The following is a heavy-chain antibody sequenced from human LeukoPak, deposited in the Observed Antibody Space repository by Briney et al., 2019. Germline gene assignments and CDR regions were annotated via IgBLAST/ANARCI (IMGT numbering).Heavy chain of an antibody. CDR2: IGTAGDT. D-gene: IGHD1-1*01. Sequence: GGSLRLSCAASGFTFSDYDMHWVRHAPGKGLEWVSAIGTAGDTYYTGSVKGRFTISREHAKNSLYLQMNSLRAGDTAVYYCARVAKERVGGVYYFDYWGQGTLVTVSS. CDR3: ARVAKERVGGVYYFDY. CDR1: GFTFSDYD. V-gene: IGHV3-13*01. J-gene: IGHJ4*02.